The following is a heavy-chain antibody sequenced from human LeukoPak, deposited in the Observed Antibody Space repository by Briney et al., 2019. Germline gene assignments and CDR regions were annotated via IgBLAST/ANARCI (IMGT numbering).Heavy chain of an antibody. D-gene: IGHD3-22*01. CDR2: ISGSGGST. Sequence: PGGSLRLSCAASGFTFSSYGMHWVRQAPGKGLEWVSAISGSGGSTYYADSVKGRFTISRDNAKNTVYLQMNSLRAEDTALYHCVRVLSGSWDWFDPWGQGTLVTVSS. J-gene: IGHJ5*02. CDR3: VRVLSGSWDWFDP. V-gene: IGHV3-23*01. CDR1: GFTFSSYG.